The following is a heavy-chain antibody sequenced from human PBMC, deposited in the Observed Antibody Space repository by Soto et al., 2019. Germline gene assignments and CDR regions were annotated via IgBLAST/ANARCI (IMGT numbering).Heavy chain of an antibody. Sequence: QVQLVQSGAEVKKPGASVKVSCKASGYTFTTYAISWVRQAPGQGLEWMGRISTYNGNTKYAQKLQGRVTMTTDTSTSTAYMELRSLRSYDTAVYYFARDPQYSTSSQVFDSWGQGTLVTVSS. V-gene: IGHV1-18*01. CDR1: GYTFTTYA. D-gene: IGHD6-6*01. J-gene: IGHJ4*02. CDR2: ISTYNGNT. CDR3: ARDPQYSTSSQVFDS.